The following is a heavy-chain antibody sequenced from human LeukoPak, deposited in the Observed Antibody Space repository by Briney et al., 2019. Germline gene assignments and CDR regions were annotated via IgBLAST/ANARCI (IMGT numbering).Heavy chain of an antibody. Sequence: ATVKISCKVSGYTFTDYYMHWVQQAPGKGLEWMGLVDPEDVGAIYAEKFQGRVTITADTSTDTAYMELSSLRSEDTAVYYCATLFIPIAAAGKLDYWGQGTLVTVSS. CDR2: VDPEDVGA. CDR3: ATLFIPIAAAGKLDY. CDR1: GYTFTDYY. V-gene: IGHV1-69-2*01. J-gene: IGHJ4*02. D-gene: IGHD6-13*01.